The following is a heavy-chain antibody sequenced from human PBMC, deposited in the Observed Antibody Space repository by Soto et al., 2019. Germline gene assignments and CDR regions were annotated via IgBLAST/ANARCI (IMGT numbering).Heavy chain of an antibody. CDR3: AASGTDFWSGPPLNYYYGLNV. D-gene: IGHD3-3*01. Sequence: QVQLVQSGAEVKKPGSSVWASCEVSGGTFITYAVNWVRQAPGQGLEWMGVNIPVFDTVIYAQKFQGRLTITADTSTGAASMELSSLRSEDTAVYYCAASGTDFWSGPPLNYYYGLNVWGQGTPVTVSS. J-gene: IGHJ6*02. CDR1: GGTFITYA. V-gene: IGHV1-69*06. CDR2: NIPVFDTV.